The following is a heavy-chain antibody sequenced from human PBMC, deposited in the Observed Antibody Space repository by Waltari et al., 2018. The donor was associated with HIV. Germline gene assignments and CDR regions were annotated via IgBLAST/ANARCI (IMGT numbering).Heavy chain of an antibody. D-gene: IGHD1-7*01. J-gene: IGHJ4*02. Sequence: QVQLQESGPGLVKPSATLSLTCTVSGGSINSYYWSWIRQPAGKGLEWIGRIYSSVSTNYNPSLKSRVTMSVDTSKNQFSLRLSSVTAADTAVYYCARDPSGNYHPLGYWGQGTLVTVSS. V-gene: IGHV4-4*07. CDR1: GGSINSYY. CDR2: IYSSVST. CDR3: ARDPSGNYHPLGY.